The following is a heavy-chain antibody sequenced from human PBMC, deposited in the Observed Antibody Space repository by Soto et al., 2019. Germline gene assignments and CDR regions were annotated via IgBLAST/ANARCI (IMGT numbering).Heavy chain of an antibody. Sequence: EVQLVETGGGLIQPGGSLRLSCAASGFTVSSNYMSWVRQAPGKGLEWVSLLYSSGTTYYADSVKGRFTISRDYSTNTLYLQMNSLRAEDTAVYYCARTWMVYDECSTYYFDYWGQGTLVTVSS. J-gene: IGHJ4*02. V-gene: IGHV3-53*02. CDR3: ARTWMVYDECSTYYFDY. D-gene: IGHD2-8*01. CDR1: GFTVSSNY. CDR2: LYSSGTT.